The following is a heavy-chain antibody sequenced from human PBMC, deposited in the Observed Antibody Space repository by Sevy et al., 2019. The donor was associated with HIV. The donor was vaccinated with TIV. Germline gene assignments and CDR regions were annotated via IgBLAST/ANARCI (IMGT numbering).Heavy chain of an antibody. CDR3: TRVNAFFYNSGSKDDAFDI. V-gene: IGHV3-49*03. Sequence: GGSLRLSCTTSGFTFGDYALSWFRQAPGKGLEWVGFIRNTHYGGTTEYAASVKGIFTISRDDSKSIAYLQMNSLIIEDTAMYYCTRVNAFFYNSGSKDDAFDIWGRGTMVTVSS. CDR1: GFTFGDYA. D-gene: IGHD3-10*01. CDR2: IRNTHYGGTT. J-gene: IGHJ3*02.